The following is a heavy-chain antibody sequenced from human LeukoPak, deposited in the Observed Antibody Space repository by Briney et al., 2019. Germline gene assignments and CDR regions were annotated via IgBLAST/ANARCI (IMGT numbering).Heavy chain of an antibody. CDR1: GGSISSYY. Sequence: SETLSLTCTVSGGSISSYYWSWIRQPPGKGLEWIGYIYYSGSTNYNPSLKSRVTISVDTSKNQFSLKLSSVTAADTAVYYCARAVDTAMVALFDYWGQGTLVTVSS. D-gene: IGHD5-18*01. J-gene: IGHJ4*02. CDR3: ARAVDTAMVALFDY. CDR2: IYYSGST. V-gene: IGHV4-59*01.